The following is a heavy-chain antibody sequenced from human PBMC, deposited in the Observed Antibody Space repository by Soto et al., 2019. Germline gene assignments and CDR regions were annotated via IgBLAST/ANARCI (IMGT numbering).Heavy chain of an antibody. Sequence: SVKVSCKASGGTFSSYAISWVRQAPGQGLEWMGGIIPIFGTANYAQKFQGRVTITADESTSTAYMELSSLRSEDTAVYYCARDGEMATFSAYWGQGTLVTVS. CDR3: ARDGEMATFSAY. D-gene: IGHD5-12*01. V-gene: IGHV1-69*13. J-gene: IGHJ4*02. CDR1: GGTFSSYA. CDR2: IIPIFGTA.